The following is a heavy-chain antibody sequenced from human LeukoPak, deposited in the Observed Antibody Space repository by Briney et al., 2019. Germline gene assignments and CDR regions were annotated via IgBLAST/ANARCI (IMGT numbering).Heavy chain of an antibody. J-gene: IGHJ3*02. CDR3: ATAPIFGVVDAFDM. CDR2: IIPIFGTA. Sequence: SVKVSCKASGGTFSSYAISWVRQAPGQGLEWMGGIIPIFGTANYAQKFQGRVTIAADESTSTAYMELSSLRSEDTAVYYCATAPIFGVVDAFDMWGQGTMVTVSS. D-gene: IGHD3-3*01. V-gene: IGHV1-69*01. CDR1: GGTFSSYA.